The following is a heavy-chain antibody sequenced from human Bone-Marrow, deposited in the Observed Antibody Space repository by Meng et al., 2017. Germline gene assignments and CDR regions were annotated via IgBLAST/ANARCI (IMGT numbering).Heavy chain of an antibody. D-gene: IGHD6-25*01. J-gene: IGHJ4*02. CDR3: ARDEDISAAGKLFGDY. V-gene: IGHV1-2*06. CDR1: GYNFPDYY. CDR2: INPKSGDT. Sequence: QVQLVRSGAEVRKPWASVKVSCKPSGYNFPDYYIHWVRRASGQGLEWMGRINPKSGDTHYAQKFQARVTMTGDTSISTAYMELSGLRSDDTAMYYCARDEDISAAGKLFGDYWGQGTLVTVSS.